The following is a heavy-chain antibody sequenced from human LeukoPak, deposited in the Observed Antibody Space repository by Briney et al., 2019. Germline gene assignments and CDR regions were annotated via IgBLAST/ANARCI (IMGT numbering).Heavy chain of an antibody. CDR1: EFRFSSFE. V-gene: IGHV3-48*03. CDR3: ARASDPWLQLT. Sequence: PGGSLRLSCAASEFRFSSFEMNWVRQAPGKGLEWVSYISGSGSSIYYADSVRGRFTISRDNAQTSLYLQMNSLRAEDTAVYYCARASDPWLQLTWGQGTLVTVSS. J-gene: IGHJ5*02. D-gene: IGHD5-24*01. CDR2: ISGSGSSI.